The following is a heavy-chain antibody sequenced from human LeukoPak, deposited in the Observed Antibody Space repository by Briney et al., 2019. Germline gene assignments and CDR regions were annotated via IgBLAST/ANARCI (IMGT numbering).Heavy chain of an antibody. V-gene: IGHV1-8*01. CDR1: GYTFTSYD. D-gene: IGHD3-10*01. J-gene: IGHJ4*02. Sequence: GASVKVSCKASGYTFTSYDINWVRQATGQGPEWMGWMNPSSGNTGYAQRFQGRVSMTSDTSTNTAYLELSSLRSEDTAVYYCATHTYYYSSGSFAYWGQGTLVTVSS. CDR3: ATHTYYYSSGSFAY. CDR2: MNPSSGNT.